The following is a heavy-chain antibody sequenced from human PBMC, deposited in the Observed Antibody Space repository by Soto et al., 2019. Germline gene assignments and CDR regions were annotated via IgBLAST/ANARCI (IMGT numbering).Heavy chain of an antibody. Sequence: SQTLSLTCAVYAGSFSGYYWSWIRQPPGKGLEWIGEINHSGSTNYNPSLKSRVTISVDTSKNQISLKLSSVTAADTAVYFCARAALRYCSGGGCCSGSDYWGQRTLVIVSS. D-gene: IGHD2-15*01. J-gene: IGHJ4*02. CDR1: AGSFSGYY. CDR3: ARAALRYCSGGGCCSGSDY. V-gene: IGHV4-34*01. CDR2: INHSGST.